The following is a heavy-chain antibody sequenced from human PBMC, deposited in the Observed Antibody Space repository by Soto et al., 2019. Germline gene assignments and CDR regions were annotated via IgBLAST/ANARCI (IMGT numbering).Heavy chain of an antibody. CDR1: GGSISSSSYY. CDR2: IYYSGST. V-gene: IGHV4-39*01. D-gene: IGHD3-10*01. J-gene: IGHJ4*02. Sequence: QLQLQESGPGLVKPSETLSLTCTVSGGSISSSSYYWGWIRQPPGKGLEWIGSIYYSGSTYYNPSLKSRVTIAVDTSKNQFALKLSSVTAAATAVYYCARHGRWPGSYYVDYWGQGTLVTVSS. CDR3: ARHGRWPGSYYVDY.